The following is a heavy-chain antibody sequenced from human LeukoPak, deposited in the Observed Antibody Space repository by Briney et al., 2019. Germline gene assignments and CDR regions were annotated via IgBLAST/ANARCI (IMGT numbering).Heavy chain of an antibody. CDR3: ARRYCSSTSCRYNWFDP. V-gene: IGHV1-8*01. CDR1: GYTFTSYD. J-gene: IGHJ5*02. Sequence: ASVKVSCKASGYTFTSYDINWVRQATGQGLEWMGWMNPNSGNTGYAQKFQGRVTMTRNTSISKAYMELSSLRSEDTAVYYCARRYCSSTSCRYNWFDPWGQGTLVTVSS. D-gene: IGHD2-2*01. CDR2: MNPNSGNT.